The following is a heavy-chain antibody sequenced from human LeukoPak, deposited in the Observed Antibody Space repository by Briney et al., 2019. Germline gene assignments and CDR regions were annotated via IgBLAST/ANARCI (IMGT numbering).Heavy chain of an antibody. CDR2: THTSGST. CDR1: GGSISSYY. CDR3: AREHCSGGSCYSIYYYYYMDV. D-gene: IGHD2-15*01. V-gene: IGHV4-4*07. J-gene: IGHJ6*03. Sequence: SETLSLTCTVSGGSISSYYWSWIRQPAGKGLEWIGRTHTSGSTNYNPSLKSRVTMSVDTSKNQFSLKLSSVTAADTAVYYCAREHCSGGSCYSIYYYYYMDVWGKGTTVTVSS.